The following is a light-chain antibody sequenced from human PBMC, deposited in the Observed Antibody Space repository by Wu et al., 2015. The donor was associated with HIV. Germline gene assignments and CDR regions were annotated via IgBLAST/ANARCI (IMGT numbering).Light chain of an antibody. Sequence: EILLTQSPATLSLSPGESATLSCRASQSVNNYYLAWYQQRPGQAPRVVIYGAFIRATGIPDRFSGRGSGTDFTLTINRLEPEDFAVYFCQQYGSSPLTFGGGTKVEIK. J-gene: IGKJ4*01. CDR3: QQYGSSPLT. CDR2: GAF. V-gene: IGKV3-20*01. CDR1: QSVNNYY.